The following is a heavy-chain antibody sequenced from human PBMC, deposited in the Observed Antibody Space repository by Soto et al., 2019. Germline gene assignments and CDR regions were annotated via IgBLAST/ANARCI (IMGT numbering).Heavy chain of an antibody. Sequence: GGSLRLSCEASGFSFREYAMSWVRQAPGKGLEWVSSMSGSGGRTFYADSVKGRFTISRDNAKNSLYLQMNSLRAEDTAVYYCARVIFAGGMDVWGQGTTVTVSS. CDR1: GFSFREYA. D-gene: IGHD3-3*01. J-gene: IGHJ6*02. CDR3: ARVIFAGGMDV. V-gene: IGHV3-23*01. CDR2: MSGSGGRT.